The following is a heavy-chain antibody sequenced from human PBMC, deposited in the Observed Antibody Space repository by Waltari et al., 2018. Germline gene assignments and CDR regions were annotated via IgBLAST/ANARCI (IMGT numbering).Heavy chain of an antibody. CDR2: ISWNSGSI. V-gene: IGHV3-9*03. J-gene: IGHJ3*02. Sequence: EVQLVESGGGLVQPGRSLRLSCAASGFTFDDYAMHWVRHAPGKGWEWVSGISWNSGSIGYADSVNGRFTISRDNGKNSLYLQMNSLRAEDMALYYCAKGSSGWSNDAFDIWGQGTMVTVSS. D-gene: IGHD6-19*01. CDR3: AKGSSGWSNDAFDI. CDR1: GFTFDDYA.